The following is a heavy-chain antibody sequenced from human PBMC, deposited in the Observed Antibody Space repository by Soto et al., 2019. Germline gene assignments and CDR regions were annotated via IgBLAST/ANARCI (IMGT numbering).Heavy chain of an antibody. J-gene: IGHJ4*02. CDR1: GFTFSGSA. Sequence: GGSLRLSCAASGFTFSGSAMHWVRQASGKGLEWVGRIRSKANSYATAYAASVKGRFTISRDDSKDTAYLQMNSLKTEDTAVYYCAKDSYYYDSSGYYYFDYWGQGTLVTVSS. CDR2: IRSKANSYAT. CDR3: AKDSYYYDSSGYYYFDY. V-gene: IGHV3-73*01. D-gene: IGHD3-22*01.